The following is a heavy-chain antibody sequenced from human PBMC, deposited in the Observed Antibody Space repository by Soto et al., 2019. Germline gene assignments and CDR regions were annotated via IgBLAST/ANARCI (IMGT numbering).Heavy chain of an antibody. J-gene: IGHJ5*02. V-gene: IGHV4-34*01. Sequence: SETLSLTCAVYGGSFSGYYWSRIRQPPGKGLEWIGEINHSGSTNYNPSLKSRVTISVDTSKNQFSLKLSSVTAADTAVYYCARGFRAGYCSSTSCYTRGNWFDPWGQGTLVTVSS. CDR2: INHSGST. D-gene: IGHD2-2*02. CDR3: ARGFRAGYCSSTSCYTRGNWFDP. CDR1: GGSFSGYY.